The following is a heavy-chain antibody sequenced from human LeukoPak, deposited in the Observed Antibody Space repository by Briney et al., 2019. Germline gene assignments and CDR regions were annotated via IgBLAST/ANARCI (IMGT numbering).Heavy chain of an antibody. J-gene: IGHJ6*03. CDR1: GCTFTSYD. Sequence: ASVKVSCKASGCTFTSYDINWVRQATGQGLEWMGWKNPNSGNTGYAQKFQGRVTITRNTSISTAYMELSSLRSEDTAVYYCAIVPQLERLYGGGYYYMDVWGKGTTVTVSS. V-gene: IGHV1-8*03. CDR3: AIVPQLERLYGGGYYYMDV. CDR2: KNPNSGNT. D-gene: IGHD1-1*01.